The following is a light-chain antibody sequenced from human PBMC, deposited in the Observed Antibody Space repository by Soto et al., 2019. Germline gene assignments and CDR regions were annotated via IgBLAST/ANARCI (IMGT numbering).Light chain of an antibody. Sequence: QSVLTQPPSVSGAPGQRITISCTGSSSNIGARYDVHWYRQLPGAAPKLLLYGDNNRPSGVPDRFSGSKSGASASLAITGLQADDEADYYCPSYDSSPNRVFGTGTKLTVL. V-gene: IGLV1-40*01. J-gene: IGLJ1*01. CDR1: SSNIGARYD. CDR3: PSYDSSPNRV. CDR2: GDN.